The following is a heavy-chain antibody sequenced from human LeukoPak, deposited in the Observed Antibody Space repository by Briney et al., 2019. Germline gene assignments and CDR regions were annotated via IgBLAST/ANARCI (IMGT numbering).Heavy chain of an antibody. V-gene: IGHV4-38-2*02. CDR2: IYHGGST. Sequence: SETLSLTCTVSGYSISSGYYWGWIRQSPGKGLDWIGSIYHGGSTYYNQSLRSRVIVSVDTSKNHFSLKMGSVTAAETAVYYCARDLASCAGDCYSDGFDYWGQGTLVTVSS. CDR1: GYSISSGYY. J-gene: IGHJ4*02. CDR3: ARDLASCAGDCYSDGFDY. D-gene: IGHD2-21*02.